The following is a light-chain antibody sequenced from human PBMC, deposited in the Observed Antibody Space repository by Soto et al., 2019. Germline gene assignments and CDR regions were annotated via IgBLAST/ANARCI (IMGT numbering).Light chain of an antibody. CDR1: SSDVGSYNL. V-gene: IGLV2-23*02. CDR2: EVS. J-gene: IGLJ1*01. Sequence: QSVLTQPASVSGSPGQSITISCTGTSSDVGSYNLVSWYQQHPGKAPKLMIYEVSKRPSGVSNRFSGSKSGNTASLTISGLQGEDEADYYCCSYAGSSTSYVFGTWTKVTVL. CDR3: CSYAGSSTSYV.